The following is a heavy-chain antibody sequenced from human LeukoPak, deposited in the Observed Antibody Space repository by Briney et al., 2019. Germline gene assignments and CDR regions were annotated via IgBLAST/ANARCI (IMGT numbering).Heavy chain of an antibody. CDR3: AKVAGTYYWYFDL. V-gene: IGHV3-9*01. CDR1: GFTFDDYA. D-gene: IGHD6-13*01. CDR2: ISWNSGSI. Sequence: GRSLRLSCAASGFTFDDYAMHWVRQAPGKGLEWVSGISWNSGSIGYADSVKGRFTISRDNAKNSLYLQMNSLRAEDTALYYCAKVAGTYYWYFDLWGRGTLVTVSS. J-gene: IGHJ2*01.